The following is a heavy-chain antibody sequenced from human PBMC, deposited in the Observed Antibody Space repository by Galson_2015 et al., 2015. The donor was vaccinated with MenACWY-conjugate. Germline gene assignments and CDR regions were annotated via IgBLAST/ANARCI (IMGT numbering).Heavy chain of an antibody. J-gene: IGHJ4*02. CDR3: ARESSYCAGGTCGYF. CDR1: GAPITSSDYF. V-gene: IGHV4-39*07. D-gene: IGHD2-15*01. CDR2: VFYNGTT. Sequence: ETLSLTCTASGAPITSSDYFGSWIRQSPGKSLEWIGTVFYNGTTYYNPSLKSRVTISVDTSKHQISLNLHSATSADTAVYYCARESSYCAGGTCGYFWGQGALVTVSS.